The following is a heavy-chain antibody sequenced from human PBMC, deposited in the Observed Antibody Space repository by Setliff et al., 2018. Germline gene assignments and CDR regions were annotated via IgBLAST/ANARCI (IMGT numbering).Heavy chain of an antibody. Sequence: PGGSLRLSCAASGFTFSDYYMTWIRQAPGKGLEWVSYISSSGSTIYYADSVKGRFTVSRDNAKNSLYLQMNSLRADDAAVYYCARSSAPIKRDYMDVWGKGTTVTV. V-gene: IGHV3-11*04. J-gene: IGHJ6*03. CDR3: ARSSAPIKRDYMDV. CDR2: ISSSGSTI. CDR1: GFTFSDYY. D-gene: IGHD2-2*02.